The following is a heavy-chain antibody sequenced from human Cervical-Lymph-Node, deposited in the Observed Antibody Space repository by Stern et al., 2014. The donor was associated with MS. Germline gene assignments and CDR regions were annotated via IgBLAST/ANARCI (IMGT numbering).Heavy chain of an antibody. V-gene: IGHV3-30*07. Sequence: QVQLVESGGGVVQPGKSLRLSCAASGFTFLRYAMHWVRQAPGKGLEWVAVVSYDGSTKYYADFVRGRFTISRDNSKNTLHLQMNSLTAADTALYYCTRGDAVTGPFDSWGQGTLVTVSS. CDR3: TRGDAVTGPFDS. CDR1: GFTFLRYA. J-gene: IGHJ4*02. CDR2: VSYDGSTK. D-gene: IGHD2-21*02.